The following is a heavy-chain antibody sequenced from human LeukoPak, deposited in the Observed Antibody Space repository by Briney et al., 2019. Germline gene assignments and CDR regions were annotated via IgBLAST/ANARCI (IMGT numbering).Heavy chain of an antibody. J-gene: IGHJ5*02. V-gene: IGHV3-48*03. CDR1: GFTFSSYE. CDR2: ISSSGSTI. Sequence: GGSLRLSCAASGFTFSSYEMNWVRQAPGKGLEWVSYISSSGSTIYYADSVKGRFTISRDNAKNSLYLQMNSLRAEDTALYYCAKDTGYYYDSSNYFTWGQGTLVTVSP. CDR3: AKDTGYYYDSSNYFT. D-gene: IGHD3-22*01.